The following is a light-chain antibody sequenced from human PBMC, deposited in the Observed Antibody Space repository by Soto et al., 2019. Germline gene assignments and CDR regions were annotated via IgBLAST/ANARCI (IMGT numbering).Light chain of an antibody. CDR3: SSYTDSTTLVI. CDR1: SSDVGGYNY. J-gene: IGLJ2*01. V-gene: IGLV2-14*03. Sequence: QSALTQPASVSGSPGQSITISCTGTSSDVGGYNYVSWYQQHPGRAPRLMIYDVSDRSSGVSNRFSGSKSGNTASLTISGLQAEDEADYYCSSYTDSTTLVIFGGGTQLTVL. CDR2: DVS.